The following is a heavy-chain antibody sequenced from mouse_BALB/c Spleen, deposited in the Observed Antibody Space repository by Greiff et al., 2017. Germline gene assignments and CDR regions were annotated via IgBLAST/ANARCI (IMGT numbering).Heavy chain of an antibody. J-gene: IGHJ3*01. CDR2: INPGSGGT. V-gene: IGHV1-54*03. CDR1: GYAFTNYL. CDR3: ARRGFAY. Sequence: ESGAELVRPGTSVKVSCKASGYAFTNYLIEWVKQRPGQGLEWIGVINPGSGGTNYNEKFKGKATLTADKSSSTAYMQLSSLTSDDSAVYFCARRGFAYWGQGTLVTVSA.